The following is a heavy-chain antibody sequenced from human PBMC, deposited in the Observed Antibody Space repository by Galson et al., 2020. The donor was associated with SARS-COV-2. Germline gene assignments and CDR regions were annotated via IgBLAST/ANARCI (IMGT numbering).Heavy chain of an antibody. CDR1: YA. CDR2: ISDSGGRT. Sequence: YAMSWVRQAPGKGLEWVSAISDSGGRTYYGDSVKGRFTISRDNSNNMLYLQMNSLRTEDTAVYYCAKGPVLLWFGELSDDYWGQGTLVTVSS. V-gene: IGHV3-23*01. J-gene: IGHJ4*02. CDR3: AKGPVLLWFGELSDDY. D-gene: IGHD3-10*01.